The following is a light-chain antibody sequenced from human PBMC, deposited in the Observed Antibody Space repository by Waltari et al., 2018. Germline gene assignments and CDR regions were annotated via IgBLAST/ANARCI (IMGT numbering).Light chain of an antibody. CDR2: DVT. Sequence: HSALTQPPSAPASPGQSVTISCTATSADVGGYDCLPWYQQHPGKVPKLIIYDVTKRPSGVPPRFSASKSGNSASLTVSGLQAEDEADYYCSSHAGNNLWIFGGGTKVTVL. V-gene: IGLV2-8*01. J-gene: IGLJ2*01. CDR1: SADVGGYDC. CDR3: SSHAGNNLWI.